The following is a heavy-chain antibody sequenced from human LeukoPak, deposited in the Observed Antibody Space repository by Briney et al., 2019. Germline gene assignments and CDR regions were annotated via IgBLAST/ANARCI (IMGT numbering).Heavy chain of an antibody. Sequence: ETMPLTRPVSVGCIPGDYWTWFRQPPREGLQCIGHDYYRGSTNYSPSLKSRATISVDTSKNQFSLNLRSVTAADTAVYYCARVQRTEEGGYSYYYIDVWGKGTTVTVSS. V-gene: IGHV4-59*08. CDR3: ARVQRTEEGGYSYYYIDV. D-gene: IGHD1-26*01. CDR2: DYYRGST. J-gene: IGHJ6*03. CDR1: VGCIPGDY.